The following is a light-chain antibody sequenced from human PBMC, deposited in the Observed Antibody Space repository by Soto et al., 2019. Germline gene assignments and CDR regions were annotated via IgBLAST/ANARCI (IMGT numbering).Light chain of an antibody. J-gene: IGKJ1*01. Sequence: EIVLTQSPATLSFSPGERATISCRASQSVSSYLAWYQQKPGQAPRLLIYDASNRDTGIPARFSGSGSGTDITFTISIIEPEDFAVYSCQQRRNCTPTWTFGQGTKVEIK. V-gene: IGKV3-11*01. CDR3: QQRRNCTPTWT. CDR2: DAS. CDR1: QSVSSY.